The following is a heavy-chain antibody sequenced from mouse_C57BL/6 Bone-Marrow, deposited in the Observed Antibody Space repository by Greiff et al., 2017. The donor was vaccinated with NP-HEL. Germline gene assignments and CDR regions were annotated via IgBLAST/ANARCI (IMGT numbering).Heavy chain of an antibody. CDR3: ARTVWFAY. Sequence: VVESGGGLVKPGGSLKLSCAASGFTFSSYAMSWVRQTPEKRLEWVATISDGGSYTYYPDNVKGRFTISRDNAKNNLYLQMSHLKSEDTAMYYCARTVWFAYWGQGTLVTVSA. J-gene: IGHJ3*01. CDR2: ISDGGSYT. CDR1: GFTFSSYA. V-gene: IGHV5-4*01.